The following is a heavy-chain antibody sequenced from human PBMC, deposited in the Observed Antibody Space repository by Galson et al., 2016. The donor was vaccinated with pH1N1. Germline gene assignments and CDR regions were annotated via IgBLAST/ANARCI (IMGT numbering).Heavy chain of an antibody. D-gene: IGHD3-9*01. Sequence: VSCKASGYTFTSYAMNWVRQAPGQGLEWMGWINTNTGNPTYAQGFTGRFVFSLDTSDSTTYLHISGLKAEDTAVYYCASPRPLLRYFDWLLPGGLDYWGQGSLGTGSS. CDR1: GYTFTSYA. J-gene: IGHJ4*02. CDR2: INTNTGNP. CDR3: ASPRPLLRYFDWLLPGGLDY. V-gene: IGHV7-4-1*02.